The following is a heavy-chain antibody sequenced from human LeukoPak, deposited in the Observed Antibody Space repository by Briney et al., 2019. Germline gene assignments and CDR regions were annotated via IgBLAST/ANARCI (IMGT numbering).Heavy chain of an antibody. CDR2: IWYGGSNK. D-gene: IGHD1-26*01. Sequence: GRSLRLSCAASGFTFSSYGMHWVRQAPGKGLEWVAVIWYGGSNKYYADSVKGRFTISRDNSKNTLYLQMNSLRAEDTAVYYCARDPSGSRYYFDYWGQGTLVTVSS. CDR3: ARDPSGSRYYFDY. J-gene: IGHJ4*02. CDR1: GFTFSSYG. V-gene: IGHV3-33*01.